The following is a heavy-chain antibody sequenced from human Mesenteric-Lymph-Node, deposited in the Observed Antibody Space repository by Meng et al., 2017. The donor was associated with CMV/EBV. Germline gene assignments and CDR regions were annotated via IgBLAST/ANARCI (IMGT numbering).Heavy chain of an antibody. J-gene: IGHJ4*02. CDR2: SNHSGST. CDR1: GGSFRGYY. Sequence: SLTCAVYGGSFRGYYWSWIRQPPGKGLEWIGESNHSGSTNYNPSLKSRVTISVDTSKNQFSLKLSSVTAADMAVYYCARGGYSGYARWGQGTLVTVSS. CDR3: ARGGYSGYAR. V-gene: IGHV4-34*01. D-gene: IGHD5-12*01.